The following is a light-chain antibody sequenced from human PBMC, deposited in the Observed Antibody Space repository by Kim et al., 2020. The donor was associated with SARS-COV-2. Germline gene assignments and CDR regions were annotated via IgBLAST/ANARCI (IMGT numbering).Light chain of an antibody. CDR3: QQYYSTPVT. J-gene: IGKJ2*01. Sequence: DIVMTQSPDSLAVSLGERATINCKSSQSVLYNKNYLAWYQQKPGQPPKLLIYWASTRESGVPDRFSGSGSGTDFTLTISSLQAEDVAVYYCQQYYSTPVTFGQGTKLEI. CDR1: QSVLYNKNY. CDR2: WAS. V-gene: IGKV4-1*01.